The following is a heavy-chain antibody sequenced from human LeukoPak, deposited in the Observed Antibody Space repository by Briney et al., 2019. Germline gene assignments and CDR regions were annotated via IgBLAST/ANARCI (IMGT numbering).Heavy chain of an antibody. J-gene: IGHJ4*02. V-gene: IGHV4-34*01. CDR2: INHSGST. D-gene: IGHD6-19*01. CDR1: GGSFSGYY. Sequence: SETLSLTCAVYGGSFSGYYWSWIRQPPGKGLEWIGEINHSGSTNYNPSLKSRVTISVDTSKNQFSLKLSSVTAADTAVYYCARVSGWYLSSFDYWGQGTLVTVSS. CDR3: ARVSGWYLSSFDY.